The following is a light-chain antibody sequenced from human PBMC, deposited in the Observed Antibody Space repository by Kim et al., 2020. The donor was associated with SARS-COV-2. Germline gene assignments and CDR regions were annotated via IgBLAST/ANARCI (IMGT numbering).Light chain of an antibody. Sequence: DVIMTQSPLSLPVTLGQPASISCRSSQSLVFSDGKTYLNWFHQRPGQYPRRLIYKVSNRDSGVPDRFSGSGSGTDFTLNIRTVEAGDVGLYYCMQTTHWPPLTFGRGTKLDIK. V-gene: IGKV2-30*01. CDR3: MQTTHWPPLT. CDR1: QSLVFSDGKTY. CDR2: KVS. J-gene: IGKJ4*01.